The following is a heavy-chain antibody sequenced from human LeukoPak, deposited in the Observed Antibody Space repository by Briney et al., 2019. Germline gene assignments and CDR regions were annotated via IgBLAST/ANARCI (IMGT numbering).Heavy chain of an antibody. CDR3: ASTGGVVPAASVEGFDY. J-gene: IGHJ4*02. Sequence: GASVKVSCKASGGTFSSYAISWVRQAPGQGLEWMGGIIPIFGTANYAQKFQGRVTITTDESTSTAYMELSSLRSEDTAVYYCASTGGVVPAASVEGFDYWGQGTLVTVSS. CDR1: GGTFSSYA. V-gene: IGHV1-69*05. D-gene: IGHD2-2*01. CDR2: IIPIFGTA.